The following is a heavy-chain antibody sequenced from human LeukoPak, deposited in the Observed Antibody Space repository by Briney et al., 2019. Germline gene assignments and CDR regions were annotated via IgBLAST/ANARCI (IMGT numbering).Heavy chain of an antibody. V-gene: IGHV3-7*04. CDR1: GFTFSSYW. CDR2: IKQGGRER. D-gene: IGHD7-27*01. CDR3: ARAKLGSTFFDI. Sequence: GGSLRLSCAASGFTFSSYWMTWVRQAPGKGLEWVANIKQGGRERYYVDSVKGRFTISRDNAKNSLYLQMNSLRAEDTAVYYCARAKLGSTFFDIWGQGTMITVSS. J-gene: IGHJ3*02.